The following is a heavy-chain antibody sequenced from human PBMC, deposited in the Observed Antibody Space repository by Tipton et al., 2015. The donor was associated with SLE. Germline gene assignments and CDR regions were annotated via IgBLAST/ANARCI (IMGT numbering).Heavy chain of an antibody. D-gene: IGHD6-19*01. V-gene: IGHV4-59*01. Sequence: TLSLTCTVSGGSISSYYWSWIRQPPGKGLEWIGYIYYSGSTNYNPSLKSRVTISVDTSKNQFSLKLSSVTAADTAVYYCARRYIKQWLAGAFDIWGRGTVVPVSS. CDR3: ARRYIKQWLAGAFDI. CDR1: GGSISSYY. J-gene: IGHJ3*02. CDR2: IYYSGST.